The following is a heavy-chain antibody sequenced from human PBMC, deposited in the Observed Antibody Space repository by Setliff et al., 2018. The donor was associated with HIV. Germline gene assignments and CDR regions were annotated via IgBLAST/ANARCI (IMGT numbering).Heavy chain of an antibody. D-gene: IGHD5-12*01. Sequence: PSETLSLTCTVSGGSVSDTGYYWGWIRQPPGKGLEWLANVYYSGGTYYNPPLNSRVTISVDTSRNQFSLKLTSVTAADTAPYFCARLGDSGYDFRGYFDYWGQGKLVTVSS. CDR2: VYYSGGT. CDR3: ARLGDSGYDFRGYFDY. J-gene: IGHJ4*02. V-gene: IGHV4-39*01. CDR1: GGSVSDTGYY.